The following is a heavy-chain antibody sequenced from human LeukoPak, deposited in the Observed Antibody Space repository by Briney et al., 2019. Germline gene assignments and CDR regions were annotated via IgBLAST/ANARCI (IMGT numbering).Heavy chain of an antibody. V-gene: IGHV4-59*01. J-gene: IGHJ4*02. CDR2: IYYSGST. D-gene: IGHD5-12*01. CDR1: GGSISRYY. Sequence: SETLSLTCTVSGGSISRYYWSWLRQPAGKGLEWIGYIYYSGSTNYNPSLKSRVTISVDTSKNQFFLKLSSVTAADTAVYYCARALPMGWLRYNNPDYYFDYWGQGTLVTVSS. CDR3: ARALPMGWLRYNNPDYYFDY.